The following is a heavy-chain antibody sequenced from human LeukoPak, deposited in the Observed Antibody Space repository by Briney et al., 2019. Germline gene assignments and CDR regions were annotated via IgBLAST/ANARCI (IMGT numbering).Heavy chain of an antibody. J-gene: IGHJ4*02. CDR3: ARQSGSYWAPHGL. Sequence: SQTLSLTCTVSGGSISNGDYYWSWIRQPPGKGLEWIGYIYYSGSTYYNPSLKSRVTISVDTSKNQFSLKLSSVTAADTAVYYCARQSGSYWAPHGLWGQGTLVTVSS. D-gene: IGHD2-8*02. V-gene: IGHV4-30-4*01. CDR2: IYYSGST. CDR1: GGSISNGDYY.